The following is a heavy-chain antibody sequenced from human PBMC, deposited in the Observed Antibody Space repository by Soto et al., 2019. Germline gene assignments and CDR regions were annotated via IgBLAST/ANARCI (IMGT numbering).Heavy chain of an antibody. Sequence: GGSLRLSCAASGITFIKYAMTWVRQAPGKGLEWVSAISSSGGSTYYADSVKGRFTISRDNPRNTVYLLMNSLRAEDTAVYYCAKPPSDSSGYSTVGYYVDYWGQGTPVTVSA. J-gene: IGHJ4*02. CDR2: ISSSGGST. CDR3: AKPPSDSSGYSTVGYYVDY. V-gene: IGHV3-23*01. D-gene: IGHD3-22*01. CDR1: GITFIKYA.